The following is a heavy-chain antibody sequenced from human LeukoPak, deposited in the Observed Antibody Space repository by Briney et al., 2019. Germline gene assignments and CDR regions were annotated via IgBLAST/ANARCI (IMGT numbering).Heavy chain of an antibody. J-gene: IGHJ5*02. CDR1: GGPFSGYY. CDR3: AIIRVDTAMNWFDP. Sequence: SETLSLTCAVYGGPFSGYYWRWIRQPPGKGLEWIGEINHSGSTNYNPSLKSRVTISVDTSKNQFSLKLSSVTAADTAVYYCAIIRVDTAMNWFDPWGQGTLVTVSS. V-gene: IGHV4-34*01. CDR2: INHSGST. D-gene: IGHD5-18*01.